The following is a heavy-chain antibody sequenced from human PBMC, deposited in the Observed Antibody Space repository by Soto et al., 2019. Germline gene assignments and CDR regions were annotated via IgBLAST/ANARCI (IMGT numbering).Heavy chain of an antibody. D-gene: IGHD7-27*01. Sequence: SETLSLTCTVSGGSIISYYWSWIRQPPGKGLEWIGYIYYSGSTNYNPSLKSRVTISVDTSKNQFSLKLSSVTAADTAVYYCARDPSYLGYFDYWGQGTLVTVSS. CDR3: ARDPSYLGYFDY. CDR2: IYYSGST. CDR1: GGSIISYY. V-gene: IGHV4-59*01. J-gene: IGHJ4*02.